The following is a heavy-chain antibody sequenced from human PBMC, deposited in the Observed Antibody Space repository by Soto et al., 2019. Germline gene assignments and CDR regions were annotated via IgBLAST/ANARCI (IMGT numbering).Heavy chain of an antibody. CDR2: SNPSGGST. D-gene: IGHD6-19*01. V-gene: IGHV1-46*01. CDR3: ATGAFVYSSGWTYYFDY. J-gene: IGHJ4*02. Sequence: ASVKVSCKASGYSFSNYYIHWVRQAPGQGLEWMGISNPSGGSTNYAQKFQGRVTMTEDTSTDTAYMELSSLRSEDTAVYYCATGAFVYSSGWTYYFDYWGQGTLVTVSS. CDR1: GYSFSNYY.